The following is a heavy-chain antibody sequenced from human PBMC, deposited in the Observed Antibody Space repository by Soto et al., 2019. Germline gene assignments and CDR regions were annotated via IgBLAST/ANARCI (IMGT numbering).Heavy chain of an antibody. CDR1: GGSISSNNW. Sequence: QVQLQESGPGLVKPSGTLSLTCAVSGGSISSNNWWSWVRQPPGKGLEWIGEIYHSGSTNYNPSLKSRGTISVDKSKNQFSLKLTSVTAADTAVYYCARVKASGVNFDYWGQGTLVTVSS. CDR2: IYHSGST. V-gene: IGHV4-4*02. CDR3: ARVKASGVNFDY. D-gene: IGHD3-10*01. J-gene: IGHJ4*02.